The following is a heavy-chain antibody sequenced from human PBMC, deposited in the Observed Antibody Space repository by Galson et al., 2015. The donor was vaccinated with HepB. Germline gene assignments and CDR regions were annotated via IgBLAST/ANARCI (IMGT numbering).Heavy chain of an antibody. V-gene: IGHV3-23*01. J-gene: IGHJ4*02. D-gene: IGHD1-26*01. CDR1: GLIFSSYA. CDR2: ISGSGRST. Sequence: SLRLSCAASGLIFSSYAMSWVRQGPGKGLEWVSTISGSGRSTYYADSVRGRFTISRDNSKNTLYLQMNSLRADDTAVYYCAKRMQVGANFFDYWGQGTLVTVSS. CDR3: AKRMQVGANFFDY.